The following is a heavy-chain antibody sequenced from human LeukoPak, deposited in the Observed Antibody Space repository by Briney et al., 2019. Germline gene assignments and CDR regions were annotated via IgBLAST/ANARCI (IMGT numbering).Heavy chain of an antibody. D-gene: IGHD2-21*02. J-gene: IGHJ4*02. V-gene: IGHV3-30*04. Sequence: GGSLRLSCAASGFTFSSYAMHWVRQAPGKGLEWVAVISYDGSNKYYADSVKGRFTISRDNSKNTLYLQMNSLRAEDTAVYYCARDLCGGDCYSAPYFDYWGQGTLVTVSS. CDR3: ARDLCGGDCYSAPYFDY. CDR1: GFTFSSYA. CDR2: ISYDGSNK.